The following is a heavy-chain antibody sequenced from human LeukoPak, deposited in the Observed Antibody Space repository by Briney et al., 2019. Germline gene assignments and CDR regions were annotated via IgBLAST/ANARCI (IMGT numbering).Heavy chain of an antibody. Sequence: ASVKVSCKASGYTFTNYYMHWVRQAPGHGLERMGVINPSSGSTFYAQKFLGRVTMTRDTSTSTLYMELSSLRSEDTAVYYCARDVAGSTSYYNTDYYYYMDVWGKGTTVTVSS. J-gene: IGHJ6*03. CDR1: GYTFTNYY. CDR3: ARDVAGSTSYYNTDYYYYMDV. CDR2: INPSSGST. V-gene: IGHV1-46*01. D-gene: IGHD3-10*01.